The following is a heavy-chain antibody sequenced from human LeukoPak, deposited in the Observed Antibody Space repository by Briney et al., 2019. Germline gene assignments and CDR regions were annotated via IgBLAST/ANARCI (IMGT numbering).Heavy chain of an antibody. CDR2: ISYDGNNK. CDR1: GFTFSRYG. D-gene: IGHD6-19*01. V-gene: IGHV3-30*18. CDR3: AKDTRVAGFDY. J-gene: IGHJ4*02. Sequence: PGRSLRLSCAASGFTFSRYGMHWVRQAPGKGLEWVAVISYDGNNKYYADSVKGRFTISRDNSKNTLYLQMNSLRAEDTAVYYCAKDTRVAGFDYWGQGTLVTVSS.